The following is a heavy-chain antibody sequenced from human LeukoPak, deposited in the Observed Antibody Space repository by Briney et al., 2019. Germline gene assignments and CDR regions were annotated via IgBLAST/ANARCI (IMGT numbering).Heavy chain of an antibody. Sequence: ASVKVSCKASGYTFTSYGISWVRQAPGQGLEWMGWISAYNGNTNYAQKFQGRVTMTTDTSTSTAYMELRSLRSDDTAMYHCARDTDTGNYYGSGSYYSPPGYWGQGTLVTVSS. V-gene: IGHV1-18*01. CDR2: ISAYNGNT. J-gene: IGHJ4*02. CDR1: GYTFTSYG. CDR3: ARDTDTGNYYGSGSYYSPPGY. D-gene: IGHD3-10*01.